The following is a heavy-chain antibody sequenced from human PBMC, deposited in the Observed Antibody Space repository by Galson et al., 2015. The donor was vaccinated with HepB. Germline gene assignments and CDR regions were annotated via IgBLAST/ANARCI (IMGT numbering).Heavy chain of an antibody. D-gene: IGHD1-26*01. V-gene: IGHV3-23*01. CDR2: ITGSGGSI. CDR1: GFTFSTNA. J-gene: IGHJ4*02. Sequence: SLRLSCAGSGFTFSTNAMTWVRQAPGKGLEWVSGITGSGGSIYYADSVKGRFTISRDNSKNTLYLQMSSLRAEDTATYYCAKYRGMYVPYHFGYWGQGTPVTVSS. CDR3: AKYRGMYVPYHFGY.